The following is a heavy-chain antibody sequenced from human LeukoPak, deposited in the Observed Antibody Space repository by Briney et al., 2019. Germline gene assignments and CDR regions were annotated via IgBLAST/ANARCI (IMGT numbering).Heavy chain of an antibody. CDR1: GHTLTELC. Sequence: ASVKVSCKISGHTLTELCMHWVRQAPGKGLEWMGGFDPEDDEIIYAQKFQGRVTMTEDTSTDTVYMELSSLRSEDTAVYYCATDSELPDLYDAFDIWGQGTMVTVSS. J-gene: IGHJ3*02. CDR2: FDPEDDEI. CDR3: ATDSELPDLYDAFDI. V-gene: IGHV1-24*01. D-gene: IGHD1-7*01.